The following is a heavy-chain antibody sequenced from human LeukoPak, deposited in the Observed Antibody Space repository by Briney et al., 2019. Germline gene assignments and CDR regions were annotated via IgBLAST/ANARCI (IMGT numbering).Heavy chain of an antibody. Sequence: SETLSLTCTVSGGSISSGGYYWSWIRQPPGKGLEWIGYIYYSGSTNYNPSLKSRVTISVDTSKNQFSLKLSSVTAADTAVYYCAVLGPRAFDIWGQGTMVTVSS. V-gene: IGHV4-61*08. CDR2: IYYSGST. D-gene: IGHD1-26*01. J-gene: IGHJ3*02. CDR3: AVLGPRAFDI. CDR1: GGSISSGGYY.